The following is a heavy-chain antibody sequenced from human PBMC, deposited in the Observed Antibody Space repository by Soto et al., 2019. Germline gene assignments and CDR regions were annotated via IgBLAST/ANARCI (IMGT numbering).Heavy chain of an antibody. Sequence: GESLKISCKTSGYSVTSHWIAWVRQMPGKGLEWMGIIYPSDSDIRYRPSFQGQVTISVDKSISTAYLQWSSLKASDTATYYCARQDYSNYRGGMDVWGQGTTVTVSS. J-gene: IGHJ6*02. CDR1: GYSVTSHW. CDR3: ARQDYSNYRGGMDV. CDR2: IYPSDSDI. V-gene: IGHV5-51*01. D-gene: IGHD2-2*01.